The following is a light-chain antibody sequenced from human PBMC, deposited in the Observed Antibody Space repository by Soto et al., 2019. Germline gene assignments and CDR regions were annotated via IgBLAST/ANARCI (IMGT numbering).Light chain of an antibody. CDR2: DAS. CDR3: QQRTNWRLT. Sequence: EIVLTQSPATLSLSPGERATLSCRASQSISSYLTWYQHKPGQAPRLLIYDASNRATGIPARFSGSGSGTDCTLTISSLEPEDFAVYYCQQRTNWRLTFGGGTKVEIK. J-gene: IGKJ4*01. CDR1: QSISSY. V-gene: IGKV3-11*01.